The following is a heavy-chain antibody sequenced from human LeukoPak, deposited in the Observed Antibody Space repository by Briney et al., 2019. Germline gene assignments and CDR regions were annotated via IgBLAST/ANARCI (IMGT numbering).Heavy chain of an antibody. CDR2: IKSKSAGGTA. Sequence: GGSLRLSCAASGFTFSNAWMSWVRQAPGKGLEWVGRIKSKSAGGTADCGAPVRGRFSISRDDSKNTLYLQMNSLKTEDTAVYYCTTYDSSGYYSRYWGQGTLLTVSS. J-gene: IGHJ4*02. CDR3: TTYDSSGYYSRY. V-gene: IGHV3-15*01. D-gene: IGHD3-22*01. CDR1: GFTFSNAW.